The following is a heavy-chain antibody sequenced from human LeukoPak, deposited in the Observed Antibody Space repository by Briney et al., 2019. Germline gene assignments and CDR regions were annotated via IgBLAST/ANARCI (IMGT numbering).Heavy chain of an antibody. D-gene: IGHD2-2*01. CDR2: ISSSSSYI. J-gene: IGHJ3*02. V-gene: IGHV3-21*01. CDR1: GFTFSSYS. Sequence: GGSLRLSCAASGFTFSSYSMNWVRQAPGKGLEWVSSISSSSSYIYYADSVKGQFTISRDNAKNSLYLQMNSLRAEDTAVYYCARDCSSTSCPNPAAFDIWGQGTMVTVSS. CDR3: ARDCSSTSCPNPAAFDI.